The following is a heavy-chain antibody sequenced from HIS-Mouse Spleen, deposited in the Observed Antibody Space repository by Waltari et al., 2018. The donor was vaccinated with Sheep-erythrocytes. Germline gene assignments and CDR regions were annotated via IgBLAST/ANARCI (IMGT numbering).Heavy chain of an antibody. CDR1: GFTFSSYA. D-gene: IGHD3-22*01. J-gene: IGHJ4*02. Sequence: QVQLVESGGGVVQPGRSLRLSCAASGFTFSSYAMHWVRQAPGKGLEWVAVISYDGRNKYYADSVKGRFTISRDNSKNTLYLQMNSLRAEDTAVYYCARARSMIVVVITIDYWGQGTLVTVSS. CDR2: ISYDGRNK. V-gene: IGHV3-30*01. CDR3: ARARSMIVVVITIDY.